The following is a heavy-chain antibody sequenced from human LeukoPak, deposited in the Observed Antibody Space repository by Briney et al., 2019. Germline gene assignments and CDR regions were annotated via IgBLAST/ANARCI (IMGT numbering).Heavy chain of an antibody. D-gene: IGHD5/OR15-5a*01. V-gene: IGHV4-61*01. CDR2: IYSSGNT. J-gene: IGHJ6*02. CDR1: GGSVSSGSYY. Sequence: PSETLSLTCTVSGGSVSSGSYYWSWIRQPPGKGLEWIGYIYSSGNTNYNPSLKSRVIKSVDTSKNQLSLKLSSVTAADTAVYYGARCLSYYYYGMDVWGQGTTVIVSS. CDR3: ARCLSYYYYGMDV.